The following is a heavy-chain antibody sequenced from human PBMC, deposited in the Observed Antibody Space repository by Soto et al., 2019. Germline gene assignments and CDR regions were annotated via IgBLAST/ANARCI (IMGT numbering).Heavy chain of an antibody. V-gene: IGHV1-2*02. Sequence: QVQLVQSGAEVKKPGASVKVSCKASGYTFTGYYMHWVRQAPGQGLEWMGWINPNSGGTNYAKKFQGRVTMTRGTSISTAYMELSRLRSDDTAGYYCASQSITMIVVVVYGMDVWGQGTTVTVSS. CDR3: ASQSITMIVVVVYGMDV. J-gene: IGHJ6*02. D-gene: IGHD3-22*01. CDR1: GYTFTGYY. CDR2: INPNSGGT.